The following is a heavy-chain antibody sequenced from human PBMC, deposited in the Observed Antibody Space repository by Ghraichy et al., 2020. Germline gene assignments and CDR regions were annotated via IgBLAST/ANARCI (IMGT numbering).Heavy chain of an antibody. V-gene: IGHV3-23*01. Sequence: GESLNISCAASGFTFSSYTMSWVRQAPGKGLEWVSAISASGSSTYYADSVTGRFTISRDNSKNTLYLQMISVRAEDAVVYYCAKLGDCSTTDCYRDRWFDPWGQGTLVTVSS. CDR3: AKLGDCSTTDCYRDRWFDP. CDR2: ISASGSST. CDR1: GFTFSSYT. J-gene: IGHJ5*02. D-gene: IGHD2-2*01.